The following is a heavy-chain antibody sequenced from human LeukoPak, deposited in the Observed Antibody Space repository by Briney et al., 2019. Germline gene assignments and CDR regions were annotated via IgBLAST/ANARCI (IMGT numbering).Heavy chain of an antibody. CDR1: GFTFRIYA. Sequence: GGSLRLSCSASGFTFRIYAMHWVRQAPGKGLEDVSGISSNGYNTYNADSVKDRFIVSRDSSKNTLFLDMTNLRPEDTAVYFCVKDRRGSGWYEDAFDIWGHGTMVTVSS. V-gene: IGHV3-64D*06. D-gene: IGHD6-19*01. J-gene: IGHJ3*02. CDR2: ISSNGYNT. CDR3: VKDRRGSGWYEDAFDI.